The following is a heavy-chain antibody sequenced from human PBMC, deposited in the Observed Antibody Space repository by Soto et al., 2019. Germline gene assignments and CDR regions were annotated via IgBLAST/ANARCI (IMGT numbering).Heavy chain of an antibody. V-gene: IGHV1-58*01. J-gene: IGHJ6*02. CDR3: AAERSSSWSGGLYYYYGMDV. CDR2: IVVGSGNT. Sequence: SVKVSCKASGFTFTSSAVQWVRQARGQRLEWIGWIVVGSGNTNYAQKFQERVTITRDMSTSTAYMELSSLRSEDTAVYYCAAERSSSWSGGLYYYYGMDVWRQRTTVTVSS. D-gene: IGHD6-13*01. CDR1: GFTFTSSA.